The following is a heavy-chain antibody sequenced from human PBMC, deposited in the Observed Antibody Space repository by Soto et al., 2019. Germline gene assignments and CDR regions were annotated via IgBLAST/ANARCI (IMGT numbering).Heavy chain of an antibody. CDR1: GYTFTSYY. J-gene: IGHJ4*02. Sequence: QVQLVQSGAEVKKPGASVMLSCKASGYTFTSYYIHWVRQAPGQGLEWIGIINPDGGSTRYAQKFQSSVTMTRDTSTSTFYMDLSNLRSEDTAVYYCAKAPRGGVIITTYSAHIDYWGQGTLVTVSS. D-gene: IGHD3-3*01. CDR2: INPDGGST. CDR3: AKAPRGGVIITTYSAHIDY. V-gene: IGHV1-46*01.